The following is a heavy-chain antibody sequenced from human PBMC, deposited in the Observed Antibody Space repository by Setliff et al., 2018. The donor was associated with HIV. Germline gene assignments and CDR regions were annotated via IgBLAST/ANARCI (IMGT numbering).Heavy chain of an antibody. CDR1: GGSIHNYY. J-gene: IGHJ3*02. CDR2: IYDSERT. Sequence: SETLSLTCTVSGGSIHNYYWSWFRQPPGKGLEWIGYIYDSERTNYNPSLKSRVTISADTSKNQFSLKLRSVTAADTAVYYCARGQPQGGGTYWSAFDIWGRGTMVTVSS. CDR3: ARGQPQGGGTYWSAFDI. V-gene: IGHV4-59*01. D-gene: IGHD1-26*01.